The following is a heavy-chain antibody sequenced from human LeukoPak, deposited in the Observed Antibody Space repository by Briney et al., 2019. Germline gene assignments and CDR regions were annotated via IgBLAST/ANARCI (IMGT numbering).Heavy chain of an antibody. CDR3: ARVGGYSGYDIDY. CDR1: GGSFSGYY. CDR2: INHSGST. Sequence: SETLSLTCAVYGGSFSGYYWSWIRQPPGKGLEWIGEINHSGSTNYNPSLKSRVTISVDTSKNQFSLKLSSVTAAGTAVYYCARVGGYSGYDIDYWGQGTLVTVSS. D-gene: IGHD5-12*01. V-gene: IGHV4-34*01. J-gene: IGHJ4*02.